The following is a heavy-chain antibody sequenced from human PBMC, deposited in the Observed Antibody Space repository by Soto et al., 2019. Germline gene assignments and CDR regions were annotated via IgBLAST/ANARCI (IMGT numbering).Heavy chain of an antibody. V-gene: IGHV1-8*01. J-gene: IGHJ3*02. Sequence: AASVKVSCKASGYTFTSYDINWVRQDTGQGLEWMGWMNPNSGNTGYAQKFQGRVTMTRNTSISTAYMELSGLRSEDTAVYYCARHTAMYAFDIWGEGTTVTV. CDR2: MNPNSGNT. CDR1: GYTFTSYD. D-gene: IGHD5-18*01. CDR3: ARHTAMYAFDI.